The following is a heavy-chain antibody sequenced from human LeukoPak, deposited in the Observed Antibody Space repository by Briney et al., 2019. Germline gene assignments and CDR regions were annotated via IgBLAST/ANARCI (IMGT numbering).Heavy chain of an antibody. D-gene: IGHD6-19*01. V-gene: IGHV3-23*01. CDR2: ITASGAST. Sequence: GGSLRLSCTASGFTFSSFAMSWVRQAPGKGLEWVSAITASGASTYFADSVKGRFTISRDNSKNTLYLQMNSLRAEDTAVYYCAKGIYSSGWSYFDYWGHGTLVTVSS. CDR1: GFTFSSFA. J-gene: IGHJ4*01. CDR3: AKGIYSSGWSYFDY.